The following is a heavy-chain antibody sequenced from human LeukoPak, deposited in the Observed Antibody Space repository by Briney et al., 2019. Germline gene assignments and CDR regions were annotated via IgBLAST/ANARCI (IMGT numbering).Heavy chain of an antibody. V-gene: IGHV1-3*01. D-gene: IGHD5-18*01. J-gene: IGHJ4*02. Sequence: GASVNVSCKASGYTFTSYAMHWVRQAPGQRLEWMGWINAGNGNTKYSQKFQGRVTITRDTSASTAYMELSSLRSEDTAVYYCARVVDVNSYGLFDYWGQGTLVTVSS. CDR3: ARVVDVNSYGLFDY. CDR2: INAGNGNT. CDR1: GYTFTSYA.